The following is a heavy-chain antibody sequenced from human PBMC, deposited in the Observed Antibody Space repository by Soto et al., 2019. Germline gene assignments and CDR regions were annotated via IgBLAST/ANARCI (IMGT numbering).Heavy chain of an antibody. V-gene: IGHV4-34*01. Sequence: SETLSLTCAVYGGSFSGYYWSWIRQPPGKGLEWIGEINHSGSTNYNPSLKSRVTISVDTSKNQFSLKLSSVTAADTAVYYCARGRGRIAARAIYWGQGTLVTVSS. J-gene: IGHJ4*02. CDR2: INHSGST. CDR1: GGSFSGYY. D-gene: IGHD6-6*01. CDR3: ARGRGRIAARAIY.